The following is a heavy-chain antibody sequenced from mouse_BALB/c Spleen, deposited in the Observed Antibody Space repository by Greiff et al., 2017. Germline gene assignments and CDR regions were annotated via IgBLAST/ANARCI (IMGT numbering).Heavy chain of an antibody. CDR1: GYTFSSYW. D-gene: IGHD2-4*01. CDR3: ARYDYGYAMDY. Sequence: QVQLKQSGAELMKPGASVKISCKATGYTFSSYWIEWVKQRPGHGLEWIGEILPGSGSTNYNEKFKGKATFTADTSSNTAYMQLSSLTSEDSAVYYCARYDYGYAMDYWGQGTSVTVSS. CDR2: ILPGSGST. J-gene: IGHJ4*01. V-gene: IGHV1-9*01.